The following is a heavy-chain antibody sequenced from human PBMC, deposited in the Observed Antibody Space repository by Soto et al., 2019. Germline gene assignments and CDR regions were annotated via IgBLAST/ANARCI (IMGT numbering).Heavy chain of an antibody. CDR1: GGSISSGDYY. CDR3: ASYSNLRRSFDL. V-gene: IGHV4-30-4*01. CDR2: IYYSGTT. D-gene: IGHD4-4*01. Sequence: QVQLQESGPGLVKPSQTLSLTCTVSGGSISSGDYYWTWIRQPPGKGLEWIGYIYYSGTTYYNPAPKSRVTITGNMSKKQCSLKLSSVTAADTAVYYCASYSNLRRSFDLWGRGTLVTVSS. J-gene: IGHJ2*01.